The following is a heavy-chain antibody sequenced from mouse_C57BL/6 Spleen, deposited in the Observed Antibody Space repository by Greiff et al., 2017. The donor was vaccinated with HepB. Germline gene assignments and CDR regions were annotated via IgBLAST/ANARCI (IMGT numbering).Heavy chain of an antibody. Sequence: VHVKQSGTVLARPGASVKMSCKTSGYTFTSYWMHWVKQRPGQGLEWIGAIYPGNSDTSYNQKFKGKAKLTAVTSASTAYMELSSLTNEDSAVYYCTRDYYGSSFVYYFDYWGQGTTLTVSS. CDR1: GYTFTSYW. V-gene: IGHV1-5*01. J-gene: IGHJ2*01. D-gene: IGHD1-1*01. CDR3: TRDYYGSSFVYYFDY. CDR2: IYPGNSDT.